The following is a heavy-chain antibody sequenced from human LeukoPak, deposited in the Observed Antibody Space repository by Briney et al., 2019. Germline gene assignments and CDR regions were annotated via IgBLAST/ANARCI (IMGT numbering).Heavy chain of an antibody. CDR3: ARGRFGELYYYYGMDV. Sequence: ASVKVSCKASGGTLSSYAISWVRQAPGQGLEWMGGIIPIFGTANYAQKFQGRVTITADKSTSTAYMELSSLRPEDTAVYYCARGRFGELYYYYGMDVWGKGTTVTVSS. CDR2: IIPIFGTA. J-gene: IGHJ6*04. CDR1: GGTLSSYA. D-gene: IGHD3-10*01. V-gene: IGHV1-69*06.